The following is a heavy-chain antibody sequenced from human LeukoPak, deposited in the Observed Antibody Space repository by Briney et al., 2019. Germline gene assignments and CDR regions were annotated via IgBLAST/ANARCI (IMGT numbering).Heavy chain of an antibody. CDR1: GFTVSSNY. J-gene: IGHJ4*02. CDR2: IYRGGRT. V-gene: IGHV3-66*01. D-gene: IGHD3-22*01. CDR3: ARGHYDSSGSSFDY. Sequence: GGSLRLSCAASGFTVSSNYMSWVRQAPGKELEWVSVIYRGGRTDYADSVKGRFTISRDNSKNTLYLQMSSLRAEDTAVYYCARGHYDSSGSSFDYWGLGTLVTVSS.